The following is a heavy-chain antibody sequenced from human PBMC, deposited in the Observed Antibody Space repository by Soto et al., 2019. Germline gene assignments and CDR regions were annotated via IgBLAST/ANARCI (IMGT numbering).Heavy chain of an antibody. CDR1: GYTFTGYY. CDR3: AREPLSGYSYGSAYYYYGMDV. CDR2: INPNSGGT. D-gene: IGHD5-18*01. J-gene: IGHJ6*02. Sequence: GASVKVSCKASGYTFTGYYMHWVRQAPGQGLEWMGWINPNSGGTNYAQKSQGRVTMTRDTSISTAYMELSRLRSDDTAVYYCAREPLSGYSYGSAYYYYGMDVWGQGTTVTVSS. V-gene: IGHV1-2*02.